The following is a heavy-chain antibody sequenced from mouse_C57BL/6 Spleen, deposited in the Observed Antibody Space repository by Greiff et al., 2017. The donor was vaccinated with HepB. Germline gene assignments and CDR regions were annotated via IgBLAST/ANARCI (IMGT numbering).Heavy chain of an antibody. V-gene: IGHV1-69*01. CDR2: IDPSDSYT. CDR1: GYTFTSYW. CDR3: ARSRGYGSFDY. Sequence: VQLQQSGAELVMPGASVKLSCKASGYTFTSYWMHWVKQRPGQGLEWIGEIDPSDSYTNYNQKFKGKSTLTVDKSSSTAYMQLSSLTSEDSAVYYCARSRGYGSFDYWGQGTTLTVSS. D-gene: IGHD1-1*01. J-gene: IGHJ2*01.